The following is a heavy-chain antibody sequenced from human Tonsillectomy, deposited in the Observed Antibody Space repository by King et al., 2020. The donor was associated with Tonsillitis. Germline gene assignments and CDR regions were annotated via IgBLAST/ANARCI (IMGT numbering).Heavy chain of an antibody. CDR1: GGTFSTYG. J-gene: IGHJ3*01. CDR3: AGDGYCSGGYCYDAFDV. V-gene: IGHV1-69*01. CDR2: IIPMFGTA. Sequence: VQLVESGAEVKKPGSSVKVSCRASGGTFSTYGFSWVRQAPGQGLEWMGGIIPMFGTANYPQRFQGRVTIIADADESTSTVYMELSSLTSEDTAVYYCAGDGYCSGGYCYDAFDVWGPGTLVTVSS. D-gene: IGHD2-15*01.